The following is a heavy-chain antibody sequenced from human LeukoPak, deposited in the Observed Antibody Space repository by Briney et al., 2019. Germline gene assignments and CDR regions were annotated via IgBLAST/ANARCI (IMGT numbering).Heavy chain of an antibody. J-gene: IGHJ4*02. CDR3: ARDPSSSGSYYDY. CDR1: GFTFSSYS. V-gene: IGHV3-21*01. D-gene: IGHD1-26*01. CDR2: ISSSSSYI. Sequence: GGSLRLSCAASGFTFSSYSMNWVRQAPGEGLEWVSSISSSSSYIYYADSVKGRFTISRDNAKNSLYLQMNSLRAEDTAVYYCARDPSSSGSYYDYWGQGTLVTVSS.